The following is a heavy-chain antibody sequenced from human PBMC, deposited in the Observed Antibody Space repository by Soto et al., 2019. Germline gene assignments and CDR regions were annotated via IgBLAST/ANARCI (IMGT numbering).Heavy chain of an antibody. CDR3: ARDFGSTVGATDY. Sequence: ESGGGLVQPGGSLRLSCAASGFTFSSYAMSWVRQAPGKGLEWVSTISDSGGSTYYADSVKGRFTIYRDNSKNTLYLQMKSLRAEDTAVYYCARDFGSTVGATDYWGQGTLVTVSS. CDR2: ISDSGGST. D-gene: IGHD1-26*01. CDR1: GFTFSSYA. V-gene: IGHV3-23*01. J-gene: IGHJ4*02.